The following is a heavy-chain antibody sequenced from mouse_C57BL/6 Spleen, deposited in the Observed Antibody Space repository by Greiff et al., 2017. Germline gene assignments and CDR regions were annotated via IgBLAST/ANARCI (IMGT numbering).Heavy chain of an antibody. Sequence: QVQLKQPGAELVKPGASVKLSCKASGYTFTSYWMHWVKQRPGRGLEWIGRIDPNSGGTKYNEKFKSKATLTVDKPSSTAYMQLSSLTSEDSAVYYCARSDPLLDVDYWGQGTTLTVSS. CDR3: ARSDPLLDVDY. J-gene: IGHJ2*01. V-gene: IGHV1-72*01. CDR2: IDPNSGGT. D-gene: IGHD1-1*01. CDR1: GYTFTSYW.